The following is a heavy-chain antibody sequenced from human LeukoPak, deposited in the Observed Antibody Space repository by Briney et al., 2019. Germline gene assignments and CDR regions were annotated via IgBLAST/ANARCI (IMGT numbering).Heavy chain of an antibody. Sequence: ASVKVSCKASGYTFTSYGISWVRQAPGQGLEWMGWISAYNGNTNYAQKLQGRVTMTTDTSTSTAYMELRSLRSDDTAVYYCASRLYYYGSGMNWGQGTLVTVSS. J-gene: IGHJ4*02. CDR3: ASRLYYYGSGMN. CDR2: ISAYNGNT. V-gene: IGHV1-18*01. CDR1: GYTFTSYG. D-gene: IGHD3-10*01.